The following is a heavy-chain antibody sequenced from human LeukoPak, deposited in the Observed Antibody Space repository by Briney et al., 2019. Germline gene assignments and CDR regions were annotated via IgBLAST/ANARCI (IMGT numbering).Heavy chain of an antibody. CDR1: GFTFSSYA. D-gene: IGHD1-26*01. V-gene: IGHV3-23*01. Sequence: GGSLRLSCAASGFTFSSYAMSWVRQAPGKGLEWVSGISGSGDTTYYADSVKGRFTISRDNSKNTLYLQMNSLRAEDMAVYYCVRDFMAMGGTTAYLHYWGQGTLVTVSS. J-gene: IGHJ1*01. CDR3: VRDFMAMGGTTAYLHY. CDR2: ISGSGDTT.